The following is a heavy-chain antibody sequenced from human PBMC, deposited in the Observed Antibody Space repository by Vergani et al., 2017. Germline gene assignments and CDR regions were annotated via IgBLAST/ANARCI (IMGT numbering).Heavy chain of an antibody. Sequence: QVQLVQSGAEVKKPGSSVKVSCKASGGTFSSYTFSWVRQAPGQGLEWMGRIIPMLGIANYAQNFQGRVTIIADKSTTTAYMDLSSLRSEDTAVYYCGRDRTGGNSFNWIDFWGQGTLVTVSS. CDR2: IIPMLGIA. CDR1: GGTFSSYT. D-gene: IGHD4-23*01. V-gene: IGHV1-69*08. J-gene: IGHJ4*02. CDR3: GRDRTGGNSFNWIDF.